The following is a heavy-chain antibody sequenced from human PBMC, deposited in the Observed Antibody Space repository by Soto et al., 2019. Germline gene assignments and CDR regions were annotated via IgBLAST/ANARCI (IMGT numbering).Heavy chain of an antibody. CDR3: ATYTAFEKYYFDY. V-gene: IGHV4-30-2*01. J-gene: IGHJ4*02. CDR2: IYPSGTI. D-gene: IGHD3-16*01. Sequence: SETLSLTCAVSGVSITTNGYSLSWIRQPPGKGLEWIGYIYPSGTIFYNPSLNSRVTISADTSNNQFSLKLTSVTAADTAVYFCATYTAFEKYYFDYWGRGTLVTVSS. CDR1: GVSITTNGYS.